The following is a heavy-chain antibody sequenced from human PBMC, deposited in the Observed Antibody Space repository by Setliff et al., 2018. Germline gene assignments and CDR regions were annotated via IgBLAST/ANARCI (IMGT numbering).Heavy chain of an antibody. CDR1: GYSFTNYF. J-gene: IGHJ5*02. CDR3: AKNGFGVVALGVNNWFDP. D-gene: IGHD3-10*01. CDR2: IDPSGDTT. Sequence: ASVKVSCKTSGYSFTNYFIHWVRQAPGQGLEWMGVIDPSGDTTSFAQRFQGRVSLTSDTSTTTIYMELSSLRSEDTAVYYCAKNGFGVVALGVNNWFDPWGQGTLVTVSS. V-gene: IGHV1-46*01.